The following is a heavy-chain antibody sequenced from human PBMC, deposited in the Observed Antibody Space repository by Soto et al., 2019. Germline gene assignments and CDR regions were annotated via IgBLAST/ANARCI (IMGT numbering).Heavy chain of an antibody. CDR3: ARVGGSGWCDY. Sequence: QVQLVESGGGVVQPGRSLRLSCAASGLTFSSYGMHWVRQAPGKGLEWVAVIWYDGSNKYYGDAVKGRLTISRDNSKNTLYLQMNSLRAEDTAVYYCARVGGSGWCDYWGQGTLVTVSS. D-gene: IGHD6-19*01. CDR1: GLTFSSYG. J-gene: IGHJ4*02. CDR2: IWYDGSNK. V-gene: IGHV3-33*01.